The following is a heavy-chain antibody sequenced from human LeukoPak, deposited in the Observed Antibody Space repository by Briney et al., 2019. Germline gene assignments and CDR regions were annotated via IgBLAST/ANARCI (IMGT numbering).Heavy chain of an antibody. CDR1: GFTLSSYI. CDR2: ITSIGGST. D-gene: IGHD3-10*01. V-gene: IGHV3-64D*06. CDR3: VKDDSYYYGSGSSND. J-gene: IGHJ4*02. Sequence: PGGSLRLSCSASGFTLSSYIMHWVRQAPGKGMEYVSAITSIGGSTYYADSVKGRFTISRDNSKNTLYLQMSSLRPEDTAVYYCVKDDSYYYGSGSSNDWGQGTLVTVSS.